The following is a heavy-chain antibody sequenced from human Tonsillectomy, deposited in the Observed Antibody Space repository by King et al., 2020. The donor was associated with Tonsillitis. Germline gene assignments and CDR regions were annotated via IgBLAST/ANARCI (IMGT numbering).Heavy chain of an antibody. CDR3: AIQFRALAGTDPFCDS. Sequence: QLQESGLGLVKSSETLSLTCTVSGGSISSSSYFWGWIRQPQGKGLEWIGNIYYSGSTYYTPSLKSRVTISVDTSKNQFSLRLSSVTAADTAVYYCAIQFRALAGTDPFCDSWGQGTLLTVSS. V-gene: IGHV4-39*07. J-gene: IGHJ4*02. CDR1: GGSISSSSYF. D-gene: IGHD6-19*01. CDR2: IYYSGST.